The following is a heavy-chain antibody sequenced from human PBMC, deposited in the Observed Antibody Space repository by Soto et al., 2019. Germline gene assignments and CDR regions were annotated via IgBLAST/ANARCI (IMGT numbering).Heavy chain of an antibody. J-gene: IGHJ4*02. CDR3: AHRVLRTVFGMITTTAIYFDF. CDR1: GFSLTTSGVG. Sequence: QITVKESGPTVVKPTESLTLTCTFSGFSLTTSGVGVGWVRQSPHKAPEWLALIYWEDAKRYSTSLNSRLIITNDTAKHQVLLTMANVDPADTASYYCAHRVLRTVFGMITTTAIYFDFWGPGTPVVVSS. D-gene: IGHD3-16*01. CDR2: IYWEDAK. V-gene: IGHV2-5*02.